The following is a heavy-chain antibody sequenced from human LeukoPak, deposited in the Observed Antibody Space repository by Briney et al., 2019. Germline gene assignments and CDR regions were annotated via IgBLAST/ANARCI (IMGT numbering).Heavy chain of an antibody. J-gene: IGHJ4*02. CDR3: AKDRISMVRSSDIDN. CDR2: ITSDDFYK. CDR1: GFSFRSYG. V-gene: IGHV3-30*18. D-gene: IGHD3-10*01. Sequence: GGSLRLSCAASGFSFRSYGMDWVRQAPGKGLEWVALITSDDFYKYYGDSVKGRFTISRDNSKNTLYLQMNSLRPEDTAVYYCAKDRISMVRSSDIDNWGQGTLVTVSS.